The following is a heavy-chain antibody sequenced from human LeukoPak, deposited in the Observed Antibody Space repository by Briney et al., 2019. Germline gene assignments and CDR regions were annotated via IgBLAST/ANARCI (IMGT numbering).Heavy chain of an antibody. CDR2: IKQDGSEK. CDR3: ARDYDILTEGDYYYYYMDV. Sequence: GESLKISCAASGFTFSSYWMSWVRQAPGKGLEWVANIKQDGSEKYYVDSVKGRFTISRDNAKNSLYLQMNSLRAEDTAVYYCARDYDILTEGDYYYYYMDVWGKGTTVTVSS. V-gene: IGHV3-7*01. CDR1: GFTFSSYW. D-gene: IGHD3-9*01. J-gene: IGHJ6*03.